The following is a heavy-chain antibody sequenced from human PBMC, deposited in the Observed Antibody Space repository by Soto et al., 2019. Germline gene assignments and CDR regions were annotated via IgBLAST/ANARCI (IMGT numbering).Heavy chain of an antibody. CDR2: ISGSGGST. CDR1: GFTFSSYA. CDR3: AKDIRERTIFGVVIMSDYYYYGMDV. V-gene: IGHV3-23*01. J-gene: IGHJ6*02. D-gene: IGHD3-3*01. Sequence: PGGSLRLSCAASGFTFSSYAMSWVRQAPGKGLEWVSAISGSGGSTYYADSVKGRFTISRDNSKNTLYLQRNSLRAEDTAVYYCAKDIRERTIFGVVIMSDYYYYGMDVWGQGTKVTVSS.